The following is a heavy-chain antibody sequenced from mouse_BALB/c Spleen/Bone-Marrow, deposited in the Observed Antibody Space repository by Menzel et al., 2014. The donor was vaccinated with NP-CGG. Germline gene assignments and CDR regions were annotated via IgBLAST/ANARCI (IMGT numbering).Heavy chain of an antibody. V-gene: IGHV1-80*01. D-gene: IGHD2-10*02. CDR3: ARKYGDY. Sequence: VQLQESGAELVRPGSSVKISCKASGYVFGSYWMNWVKQRPGQGLEWIGQIYPGDGDTNYNGKFKGKATLTADKSSSTAYMQLSSLTSEDSAVYFCARKYGDYWGQGTTLTVSS. CDR2: IYPGDGDT. CDR1: GYVFGSYW. J-gene: IGHJ2*01.